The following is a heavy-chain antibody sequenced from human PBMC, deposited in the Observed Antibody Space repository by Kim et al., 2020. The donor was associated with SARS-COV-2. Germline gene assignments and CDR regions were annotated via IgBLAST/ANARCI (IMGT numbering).Heavy chain of an antibody. Sequence: GGSLRLSCAASGFTFSSYAMHWVCQAPGKGLEWVAVISYDGSNKYYADSVKGRFTISRDNSKNTLYLQMNSLRAEDTAVYYCARDLTWFGEVWGDDYYYYGMDVWGQGTTVTVSS. CDR1: GFTFSSYA. D-gene: IGHD3-10*01. CDR2: ISYDGSNK. J-gene: IGHJ6*02. V-gene: IGHV3-30*04. CDR3: ARDLTWFGEVWGDDYYYYGMDV.